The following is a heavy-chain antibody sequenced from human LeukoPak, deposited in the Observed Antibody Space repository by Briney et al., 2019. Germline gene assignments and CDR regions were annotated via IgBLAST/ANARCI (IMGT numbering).Heavy chain of an antibody. CDR1: GYTFTGYY. Sequence: SVKVSCKASGYTFTGYYMHWVRQAPGQGLEWMGRIIPILGIANYAQKFQGRVTITADKSTSTAYMELSSLRSEDTAVYYCAGGLTVTNDYWAREPWSPSPQ. CDR2: IIPILGIA. V-gene: IGHV1-69*04. CDR3: AGGLTVTNDY. D-gene: IGHD4-17*01. J-gene: IGHJ4*02.